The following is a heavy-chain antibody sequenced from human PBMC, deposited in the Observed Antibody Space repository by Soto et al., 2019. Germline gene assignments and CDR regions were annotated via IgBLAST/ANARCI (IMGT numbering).Heavy chain of an antibody. Sequence: GGSLRLSCAASGFTFSSYAMSWVRQAPGKGLEWVSAISGSGGSTYYADSVKGRFTISRDNSKNTLYLQMNSLRAEDTAVYYCAKSPRWQQLVYGTYYYYYGMDVWGQGTTVTVSS. CDR2: ISGSGGST. CDR1: GFTFSSYA. J-gene: IGHJ6*02. D-gene: IGHD6-13*01. CDR3: AKSPRWQQLVYGTYYYYYGMDV. V-gene: IGHV3-23*01.